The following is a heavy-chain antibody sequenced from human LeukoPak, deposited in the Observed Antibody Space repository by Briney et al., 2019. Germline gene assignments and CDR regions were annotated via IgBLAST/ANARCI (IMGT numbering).Heavy chain of an antibody. J-gene: IGHJ3*01. CDR3: VGGHDYGDYVNAFHL. CDR1: GFRFTGYC. Sequence: GESLKISCKASGFRFTGYCIGWVRQVPGKGLEWMGILYPDESNAIYSPSFQGQVTMSVDKSIDTAYPQWSSLKASDTAMYYCVGGHDYGDYVNAFHLWGQGTMVSVSS. V-gene: IGHV5-51*01. CDR2: LYPDESNA. D-gene: IGHD4-17*01.